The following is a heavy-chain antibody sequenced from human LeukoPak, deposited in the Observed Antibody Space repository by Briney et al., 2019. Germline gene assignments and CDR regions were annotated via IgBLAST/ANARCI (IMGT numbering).Heavy chain of an antibody. CDR3: AGSDTIGYSPREWDYWYFDL. D-gene: IGHD3-22*01. Sequence: PGGALRLSCAASGFTFRWASMNWVRQAPGKGLEWVSPISSGSSYIYYAYSLKRRFTISRDNAEKSLCLEMNSLRAEDTAVYYCAGSDTIGYSPREWDYWYFDLWGRGTLVTVSS. CDR2: ISSGSSYI. J-gene: IGHJ2*01. V-gene: IGHV3-21*01. CDR1: GFTFRWAS.